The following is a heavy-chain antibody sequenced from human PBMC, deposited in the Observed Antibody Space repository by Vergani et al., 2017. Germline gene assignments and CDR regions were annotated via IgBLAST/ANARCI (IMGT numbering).Heavy chain of an antibody. CDR3: AREESKANWFDP. D-gene: IGHD4-11*01. CDR1: GGSISSGSYY. CDR2: IYTSGST. V-gene: IGHV4-61*02. Sequence: QVQLQESGPGLVKPSQTLSLTCTVSGGSISSGSYYWSWIRQPAGKGLEWIGRIYTSGSTNYNPSLKSRVTISVDRSKNQFSLKLSSVTAADTAVYYCAREESKANWFDPWGQGTLVTVSS. J-gene: IGHJ5*02.